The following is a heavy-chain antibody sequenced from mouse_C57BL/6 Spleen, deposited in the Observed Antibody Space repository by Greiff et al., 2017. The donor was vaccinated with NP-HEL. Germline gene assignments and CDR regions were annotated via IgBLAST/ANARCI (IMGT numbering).Heavy chain of an antibody. J-gene: IGHJ2*01. V-gene: IGHV1-69*01. CDR3: ARSGTGYFDY. Sequence: QVQLQQPGAELVMPGASVKLSCKASGYTFTSYWMHWVKQRPGQGLEWIGEIDPSDSYTNYNQKFKGKSTLTVDKSSSTAYMQLSSLTSEDSAVYYCARSGTGYFDYWGQGTTLTVSS. CDR2: IDPSDSYT. D-gene: IGHD4-1*01. CDR1: GYTFTSYW.